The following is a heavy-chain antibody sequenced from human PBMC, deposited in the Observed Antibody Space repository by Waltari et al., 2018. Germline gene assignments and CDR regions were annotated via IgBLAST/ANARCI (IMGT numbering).Heavy chain of an antibody. J-gene: IGHJ4*02. Sequence: QVQLVQSGGGVVQPGRSLRLSGVASGFKFGDYGVHWVRQAPGKGLEWVAVITYNGREKYYADSVKGRFTISRDNSKNTLYLQMNSLRVEDTAVYYCAKAEWGSSVYFDSWGQGTLVTVSS. CDR1: GFKFGDYG. V-gene: IGHV3-30*18. D-gene: IGHD6-6*01. CDR2: ITYNGREK. CDR3: AKAEWGSSVYFDS.